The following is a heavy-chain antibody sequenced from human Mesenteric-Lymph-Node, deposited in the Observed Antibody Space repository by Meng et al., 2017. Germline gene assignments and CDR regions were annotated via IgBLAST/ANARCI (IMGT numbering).Heavy chain of an antibody. CDR1: GFTFSTYG. CDR3: AKVAYASTWYVPHFDY. J-gene: IGHJ4*02. CDR2: ISYDGSNK. D-gene: IGHD6-13*01. V-gene: IGHV3-30*18. Sequence: QVQLVESGGGVVHPGRSLRLSCATSGFTFSTYGMHWVRQAPGKGLEWVAVISYDGSNKYYAESVKGRFTISRDNSKNTLHLQMNSLRAEDTAVYYCAKVAYASTWYVPHFDYWGQGTLVTVSS.